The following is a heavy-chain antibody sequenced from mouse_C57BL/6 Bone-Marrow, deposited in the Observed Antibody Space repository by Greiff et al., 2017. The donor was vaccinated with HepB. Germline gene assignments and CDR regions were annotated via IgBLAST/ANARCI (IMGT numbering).Heavy chain of an antibody. CDR2: INPYNGGT. CDR1: GYTFTDYY. V-gene: IGHV1-19*01. CDR3: ARSGMVRPWYFDV. Sequence: VQLQQSGPVLVKPGASVKMSCKASGYTFTDYYMNWVKQSHGKSLEWIGVINPYNGGTSYNQKFKGKATLTVDKSSSTAYMELNSLTSEDSAVYYCARSGMVRPWYFDVWGTGTTVTVSS. J-gene: IGHJ1*03. D-gene: IGHD2-3*01.